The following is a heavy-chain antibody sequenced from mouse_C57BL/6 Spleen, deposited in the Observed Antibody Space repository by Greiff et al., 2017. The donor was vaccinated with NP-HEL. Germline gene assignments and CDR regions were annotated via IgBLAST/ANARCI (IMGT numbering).Heavy chain of an antibody. D-gene: IGHD4-1*02. CDR3: ARSSTGAWFAY. V-gene: IGHV5-17*01. CDR1: GFTFSDYG. CDR2: ISSGSSTI. J-gene: IGHJ3*01. Sequence: EVQLVESGGGLVKPGGSLKPSCAASGFTFSDYGMHWVRQAPEKGLEWVAYISSGSSTIYYADTVKGRFTISRDNAKNTLFLQMTSLRSEDTAMYYCARSSTGAWFAYWGQGTLVTVSA.